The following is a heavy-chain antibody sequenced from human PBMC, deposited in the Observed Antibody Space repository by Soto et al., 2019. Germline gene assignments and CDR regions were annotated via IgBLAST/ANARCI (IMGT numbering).Heavy chain of an antibody. J-gene: IGHJ5*02. V-gene: IGHV4-31*11. CDR1: GASIDNNGYS. Sequence: QVQLQESGPGLVIPSQTLTLTCGVSGASIDNNGYSWTWIRQHPGKGLEWIGTSNNRGDTYYNPSIKSRLTISLDTSQNHFSLRLDAVTAADTAVYYCARGGSGWKALNWFDPWGQGIMVTVSS. CDR2: SNNRGDT. CDR3: ARGGSGWKALNWFDP. D-gene: IGHD6-19*01.